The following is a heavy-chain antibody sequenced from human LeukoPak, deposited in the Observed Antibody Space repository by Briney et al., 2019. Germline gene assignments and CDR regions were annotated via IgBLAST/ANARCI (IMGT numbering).Heavy chain of an antibody. CDR1: GFTFSSYA. Sequence: GGSLRLSCAASGFTFSSYAMSWVRQAPGKGLEWVSAISGSGGSTYYADSVKGRFTISRDSSKNTLYLQMNSLRAEDTAVYYCAKSPRPDDFWSGYYPSYYMDVWGKGTTVTVS. J-gene: IGHJ6*03. D-gene: IGHD3-3*01. CDR2: ISGSGGST. V-gene: IGHV3-23*01. CDR3: AKSPRPDDFWSGYYPSYYMDV.